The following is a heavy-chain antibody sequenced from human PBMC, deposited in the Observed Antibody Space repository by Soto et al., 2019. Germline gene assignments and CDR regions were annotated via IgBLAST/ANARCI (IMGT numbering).Heavy chain of an antibody. CDR1: GFTFSSYA. CDR3: ARERGFLGSFDY. Sequence: SCAASGFTFSSYAMHWVRQAPGKGLEWVAVISYDGGNKYYADSVKGRFTISRDNSKNTLYLQMNSLRAEDTAVYYCARERGFLGSFDYWGQGTLVTV. J-gene: IGHJ4*02. V-gene: IGHV3-30-3*01. D-gene: IGHD3-10*01. CDR2: ISYDGGNK.